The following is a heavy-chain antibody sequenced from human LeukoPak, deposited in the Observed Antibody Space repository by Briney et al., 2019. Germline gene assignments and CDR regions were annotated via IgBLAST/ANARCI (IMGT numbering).Heavy chain of an antibody. CDR2: IYYSGST. J-gene: IGHJ4*02. CDR3: ARGRRY. CDR1: GGSISSYY. Sequence: SETLSLTCTVSGGSISSYYWSWIRQPPGKGLEWIGYIYYSGSTYYNPSLKSRVTISVDTSKNQFSLKLSSVTAADTAVYYCARGRRYWGQGTLVTVSP. V-gene: IGHV4-59*08.